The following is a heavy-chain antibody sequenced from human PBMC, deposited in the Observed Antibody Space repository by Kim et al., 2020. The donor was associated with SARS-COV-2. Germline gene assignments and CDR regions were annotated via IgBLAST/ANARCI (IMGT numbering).Heavy chain of an antibody. CDR3: ARGLPLDY. J-gene: IGHJ4*02. CDR1: GGSIRSGGKF. V-gene: IGHV4-31*03. Sequence: SETLSLTCSVYGGSIRSGGKFWTWIRQHPAKGLEWIGYISYSGNSHYSPSLRSRVSISLQTSENKFSLELTSVTAADTAVYYCARGLPLDYWGRGIVVTV. CDR2: ISYSGNS.